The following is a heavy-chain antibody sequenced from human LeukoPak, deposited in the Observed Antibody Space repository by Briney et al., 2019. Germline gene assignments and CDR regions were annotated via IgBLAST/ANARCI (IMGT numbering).Heavy chain of an antibody. V-gene: IGHV3-23*01. D-gene: IGHD3-22*01. J-gene: IGHJ4*02. CDR3: AKDRPNYHESNGHYYRRDGDY. Sequence: GGSLRLSCAASGFTFSSYAMSWVRQAPGKGLEWISSVSSSGDRTFYADSVKDRFTISRDNSKNTLYLQMSRLRAEDTAVYYCAKDRPNYHESNGHYYRRDGDYWGQGTLVTVSS. CDR2: VSSSGDRT. CDR1: GFTFSSYA.